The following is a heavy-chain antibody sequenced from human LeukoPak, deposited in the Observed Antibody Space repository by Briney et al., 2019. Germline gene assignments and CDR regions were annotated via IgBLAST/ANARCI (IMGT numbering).Heavy chain of an antibody. J-gene: IGHJ1*01. V-gene: IGHV4-4*02. CDR3: ARSYASAV. CDR2: IDHTGNT. Sequence: PSGTLSLNCAVSGASITSVNWWNWVRQSPGKGLEWIGEIDHTGNTNYNASLKSRVTISLDKSKNQFSLNLNSVTAADTAVYYCARSYASAVWGQVTLVTVSS. CDR1: GASITSVNW.